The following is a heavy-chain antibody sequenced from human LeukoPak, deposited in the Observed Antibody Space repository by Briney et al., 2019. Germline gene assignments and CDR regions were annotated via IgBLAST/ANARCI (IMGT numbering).Heavy chain of an antibody. J-gene: IGHJ4*02. V-gene: IGHV3-7*03. CDR2: IRQDGDTK. Sequence: GGSLRLSCAASGFPFNAYWMTWVRQAPGKGLEWVANIRQDGDTKYYVDSEKGRFTISRDNAMNSLYLQMNSLRAEDTAIYYCARSLPYGTTWYGRSDFWGQGTLVTVSS. D-gene: IGHD6-13*01. CDR1: GFPFNAYW. CDR3: ARSLPYGTTWYGRSDF.